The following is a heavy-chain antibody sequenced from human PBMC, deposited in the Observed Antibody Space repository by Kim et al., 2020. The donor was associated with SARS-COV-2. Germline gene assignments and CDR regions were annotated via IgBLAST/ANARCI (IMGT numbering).Heavy chain of an antibody. CDR3: ARECGGDCRGYYGMYV. CDR2: ISYDGSNK. V-gene: IGHV3-30-3*01. J-gene: IGHJ6*02. CDR1: GFTFSSYA. Sequence: GGSLRLSCAASGFTFSSYAMHWVRQAPGKGLEWVAVISYDGSNKYYADSVKGRFTISRDNSKNTLYLQMNSLRAEDTAVYYCARECGGDCRGYYGMYVWGQGTTVTVSS. D-gene: IGHD2-21*01.